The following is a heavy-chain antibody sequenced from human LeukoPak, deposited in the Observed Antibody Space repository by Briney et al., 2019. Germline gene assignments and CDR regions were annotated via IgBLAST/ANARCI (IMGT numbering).Heavy chain of an antibody. D-gene: IGHD2-21*02. J-gene: IGHJ3*02. CDR3: ARWRAYCGGDCYYDAFDI. V-gene: IGHV4-59*08. CDR1: GGSISSYY. Sequence: KPSETLSLTCTVSGGSISSYYWSWIRQLPGKGLEWIGYIYYSGSTNYNPSLKSRVTISVDTSKNQFSLKLSSVTAADTAVYYCARWRAYCGGDCYYDAFDIWGQGTMVTVSS. CDR2: IYYSGST.